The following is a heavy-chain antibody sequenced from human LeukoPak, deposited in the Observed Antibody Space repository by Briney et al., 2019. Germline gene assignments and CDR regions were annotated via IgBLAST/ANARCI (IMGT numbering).Heavy chain of an antibody. D-gene: IGHD2-15*01. Sequence: ASVKVSCKASGYTFTSYGISWLRQAPGQGLEWMGRISAYNGNTNYAQKLQGRVTMTTDTSTSTAYMELRSLRSDDTAVYYCARESQCSGGSCYSVWGQGTLVTVSS. J-gene: IGHJ4*02. CDR2: ISAYNGNT. CDR1: GYTFTSYG. V-gene: IGHV1-18*01. CDR3: ARESQCSGGSCYSV.